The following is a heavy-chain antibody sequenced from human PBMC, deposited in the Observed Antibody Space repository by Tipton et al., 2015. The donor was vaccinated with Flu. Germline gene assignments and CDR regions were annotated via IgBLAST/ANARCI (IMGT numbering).Heavy chain of an antibody. Sequence: GSLRLSCAASGFTFSSYAMSWVRQAPGKGLEWISVIYSGEDTQYADSVKGRFTISRDNSKNTVYLVMNRLRVEDTAVYYCARDTGGYCTGSSCLPRFDYWGQGALVTVSS. CDR3: ARDTGGYCTGSSCLPRFDY. D-gene: IGHD2-15*01. CDR1: GFTFSSYA. V-gene: IGHV3-23*03. CDR2: IYSGEDT. J-gene: IGHJ4*02.